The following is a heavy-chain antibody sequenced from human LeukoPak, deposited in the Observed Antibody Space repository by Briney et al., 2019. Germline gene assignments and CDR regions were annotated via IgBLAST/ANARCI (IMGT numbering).Heavy chain of an antibody. J-gene: IGHJ4*02. CDR1: GFTFSSYW. Sequence: PGGSLRLSCAASGFTFSSYWMHWVRQVPGKGLVWVSRINSDGGSTSSADSVKGRFTISRDNAKNTLYLQMNSLRAEDTAVYYCARGAAVDTALIYLDYWGQGTLVTVSS. V-gene: IGHV3-74*01. CDR2: INSDGGST. D-gene: IGHD5-18*01. CDR3: ARGAAVDTALIYLDY.